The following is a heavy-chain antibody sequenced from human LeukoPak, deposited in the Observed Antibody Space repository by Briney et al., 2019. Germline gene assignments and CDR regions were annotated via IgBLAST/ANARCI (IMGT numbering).Heavy chain of an antibody. CDR1: GDSVSSNSAA. J-gene: IGHJ6*02. CDR3: ARGRGLYYYGMDV. CDR2: TYYRSKWYN. V-gene: IGHV6-1*01. D-gene: IGHD3-16*01. Sequence: SQTLSLTCAISGDSVSSNSAAWNWIRQSPSGGLEWLGRTYYRSKWYNDYVVSVKSRITINPDTSKNQFSLQLNSVTPEDTAVYYCARGRGLYYYGMDVWGQGTTVTVSS.